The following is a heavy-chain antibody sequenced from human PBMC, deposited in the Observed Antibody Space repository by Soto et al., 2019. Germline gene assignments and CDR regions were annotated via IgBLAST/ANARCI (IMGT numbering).Heavy chain of an antibody. CDR3: ARQSDILTGYWNWFDP. V-gene: IGHV4-39*01. Sequence: SETLSLTCTVSGGSISSSSYYWGWIRQPPRKGLEWIGSIYYSGSTYYNPSLKSRVTISVDTSKNQFSLKLSSVTAADTAVYYCARQSDILTGYWNWFDPGGQGTLVTVSS. D-gene: IGHD3-9*01. J-gene: IGHJ5*02. CDR2: IYYSGST. CDR1: GGSISSSSYY.